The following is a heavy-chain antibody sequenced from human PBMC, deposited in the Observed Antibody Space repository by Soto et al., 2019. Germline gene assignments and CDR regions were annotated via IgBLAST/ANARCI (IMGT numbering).Heavy chain of an antibody. Sequence: QLQLQESGPGLVKPSEALSLTCTVSGGSISSSSYYWGWIRQPPGKGLEWIGSIYYSGSTYYNPSLKSRVTISVDTSKNQFSLKLSSVTAADTAVYYCARRQMRGDCLDYWGQGTLDTVSS. CDR2: IYYSGST. D-gene: IGHD2-21*02. J-gene: IGHJ4*02. V-gene: IGHV4-39*01. CDR1: GGSISSSSYY. CDR3: ARRQMRGDCLDY.